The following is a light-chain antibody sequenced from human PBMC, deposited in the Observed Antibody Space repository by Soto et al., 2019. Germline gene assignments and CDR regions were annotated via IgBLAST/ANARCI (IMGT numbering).Light chain of an antibody. CDR2: GAF. Sequence: EIVMTQSPVTLSVSPGERATLSCRASQSVSSNLAWYQQKPGQAPSLLIYGAFTRATGIPARFSGTGSGTEFTLTISSLQSEDFALYYCQHRSNWPLTFGGGTKVEI. J-gene: IGKJ4*01. CDR1: QSVSSN. CDR3: QHRSNWPLT. V-gene: IGKV3-15*01.